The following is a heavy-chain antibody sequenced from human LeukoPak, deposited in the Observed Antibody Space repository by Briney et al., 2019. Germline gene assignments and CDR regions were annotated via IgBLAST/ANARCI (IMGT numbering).Heavy chain of an antibody. V-gene: IGHV1-18*01. D-gene: IGHD3-22*01. Sequence: VASVKVSCKASGYTFTSYGISWVRQAPGQGLEWMGWISGYNGYTHYANNHQGRVTMTTDTSTSTAYMELRSLRSVDTAVYYCARDEARYSSGYYPNWFDPWGQGTLVTVSS. CDR1: GYTFTSYG. J-gene: IGHJ5*02. CDR2: ISGYNGYT. CDR3: ARDEARYSSGYYPNWFDP.